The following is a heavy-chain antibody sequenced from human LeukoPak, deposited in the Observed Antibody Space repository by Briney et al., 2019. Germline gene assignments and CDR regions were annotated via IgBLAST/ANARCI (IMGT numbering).Heavy chain of an antibody. CDR2: IKEDGSEK. Sequence: GGSLRLSCAASGFTFSSYWMSWVRQAPGKGLGWVASIKEDGSEKYYLDSVKGRFTISRDNTKNSLFLQMNSLRADDTAVYYCARQRWGSGSLNWFDPWGQGTLVTVSS. D-gene: IGHD6-25*01. CDR1: GFTFSSYW. J-gene: IGHJ5*02. V-gene: IGHV3-7*01. CDR3: ARQRWGSGSLNWFDP.